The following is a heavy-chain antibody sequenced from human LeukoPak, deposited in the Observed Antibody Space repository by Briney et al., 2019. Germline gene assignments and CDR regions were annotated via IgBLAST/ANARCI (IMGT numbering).Heavy chain of an antibody. CDR1: GFTFSSYA. J-gene: IGHJ4*02. CDR2: ISGSGGST. Sequence: TGGSLRLSCAASGFTFSSYAMSWVRQAPGKGLEWVSAISGSGGSTYYADSVKGRFTISRDNSKNTLYLQMNSLRAEDTAVYYCAKVYREVWFGKLLYPVDYFDYWGQGTLVTVSS. V-gene: IGHV3-23*01. CDR3: AKVYREVWFGKLLYPVDYFDY. D-gene: IGHD3-10*01.